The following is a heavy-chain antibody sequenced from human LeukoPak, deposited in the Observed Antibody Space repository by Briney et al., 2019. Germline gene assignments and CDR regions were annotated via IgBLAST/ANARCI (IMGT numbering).Heavy chain of an antibody. CDR3: ARSRTVPATPDY. Sequence: GASVKVSCKACGYTFTSYYMHWVRQAPGQGLAWMGIINPSGGSTSYAQKFQGRVTMTRDMSTSTVYMELSSLRSEDTALYYCARSRTVPATPDYWGQGTLVTVSS. CDR1: GYTFTSYY. J-gene: IGHJ4*02. D-gene: IGHD2-2*01. V-gene: IGHV1-46*01. CDR2: INPSGGST.